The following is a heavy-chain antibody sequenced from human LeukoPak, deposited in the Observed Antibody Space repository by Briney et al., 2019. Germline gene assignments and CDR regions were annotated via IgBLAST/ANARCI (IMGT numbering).Heavy chain of an antibody. Sequence: PSETLSLTCTVSGGSVSSGSYYWRWIRQPPGRGLEWIGYIYYSGSTNYNPSLKSRVTISVDTSKNQFSLKLSSVTAADTAVYYCARGLDTTVTTFYDYWGQGTLVTVSS. CDR2: IYYSGST. CDR1: GGSVSSGSYY. V-gene: IGHV4-61*01. J-gene: IGHJ4*02. D-gene: IGHD4-17*01. CDR3: ARGLDTTVTTFYDY.